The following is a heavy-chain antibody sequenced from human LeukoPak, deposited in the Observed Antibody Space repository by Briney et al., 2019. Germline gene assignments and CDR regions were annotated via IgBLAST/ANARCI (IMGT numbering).Heavy chain of an antibody. CDR1: GENFSIYF. CDR2: INHGGST. J-gene: IGHJ4*02. D-gene: IGHD3-16*02. Sequence: SETLSLTCAVYGENFSIYFYSWIRQPPGKGLEWIGEINHGGSTSYNPSLKSRVTISVDTSKNQFSLKLSSVTAADTAVYYCARVRVWGSYRYIGELDYWGQGTLVTVSS. V-gene: IGHV4-34*01. CDR3: ARVRVWGSYRYIGELDY.